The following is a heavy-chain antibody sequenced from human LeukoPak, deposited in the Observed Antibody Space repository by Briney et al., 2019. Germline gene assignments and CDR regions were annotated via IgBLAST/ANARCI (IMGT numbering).Heavy chain of an antibody. CDR2: IKQDGSDI. V-gene: IGHV3-7*01. J-gene: IGHJ4*02. CDR3: ARDKVVGASRFDY. Sequence: GGSLRLSCAASGFVFSDYWMSWVRQTPEKVLEWLANIKQDGSDIFYADSVRGRFTIFRDNAKNSVYLQMNSLRVEDSAVYYCARDKVVGASRFDYWGQGTLVSVSS. CDR1: GFVFSDYW. D-gene: IGHD1-26*01.